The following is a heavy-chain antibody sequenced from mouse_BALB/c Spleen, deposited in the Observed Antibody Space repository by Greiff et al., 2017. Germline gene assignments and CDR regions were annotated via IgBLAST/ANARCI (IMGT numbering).Heavy chain of an antibody. V-gene: IGHV2-9*02. CDR2: IWAGGST. Sequence: VKLEESGPGLVAPSQSLSITCTVSGFSLTSYGVHWVRQPPGKGLEWLGVIWAGGSTNYNSALMSRLSISKDNSKSQVFLKMNSLQTDDTAMYYCARRDGNFCMDYWGQGTSVTVSS. J-gene: IGHJ4*01. CDR3: ARRDGNFCMDY. CDR1: GFSLTSYG. D-gene: IGHD2-1*01.